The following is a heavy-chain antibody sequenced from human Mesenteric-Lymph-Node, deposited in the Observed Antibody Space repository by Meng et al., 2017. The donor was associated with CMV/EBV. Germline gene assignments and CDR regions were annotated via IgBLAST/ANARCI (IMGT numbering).Heavy chain of an antibody. J-gene: IGHJ3*02. V-gene: IGHV3-9*01. D-gene: IGHD1-26*01. CDR3: AKGSVGATVDAFDM. Sequence: SLKISCAASGFMFDDSAMHWVRQGPGKGLEWVSGISWNSGTIDYADSVKGRFTISRDNAKKSLYLEMHSLRAEDTALYYCAKGSVGATVDAFDMWGQGTMVTVSS. CDR1: GFMFDDSA. CDR2: ISWNSGTI.